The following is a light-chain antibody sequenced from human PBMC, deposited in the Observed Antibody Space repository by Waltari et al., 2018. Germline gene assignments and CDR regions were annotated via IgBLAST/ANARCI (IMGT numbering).Light chain of an antibody. CDR3: QQYYTTPPYT. J-gene: IGKJ2*01. V-gene: IGKV4-1*01. CDR2: WAS. CDR1: RNILYSSNNKNH. Sequence: DIVMTQSPDSLTASLGERATINCKSSRNILYSSNNKNHLAWYQQKPGQPPKLLIYWASTRESGVPDRFSGSGSGTDFTLTISSLQPEDVAVYYCQQYYTTPPYTFGQGTKQEIK.